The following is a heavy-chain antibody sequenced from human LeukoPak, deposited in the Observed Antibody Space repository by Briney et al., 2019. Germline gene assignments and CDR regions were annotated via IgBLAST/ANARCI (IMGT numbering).Heavy chain of an antibody. CDR2: IRSKANSYAT. V-gene: IGHV3-73*01. CDR3: ATTGLQYQWRGFDAFDI. Sequence: PGGSLRLSCAASGFTFSGSAMHWVRQASGKGLEWVGRIRSKANSYATVYAASVKGRFTISRDNAKNTLYLQMNSLRAEDTAVYYCATTGLQYQWRGFDAFDIWGQGTMVTVSS. CDR1: GFTFSGSA. J-gene: IGHJ3*02. D-gene: IGHD4-11*01.